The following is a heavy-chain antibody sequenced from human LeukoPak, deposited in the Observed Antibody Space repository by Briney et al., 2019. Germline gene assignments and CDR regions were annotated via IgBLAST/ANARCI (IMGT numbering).Heavy chain of an antibody. CDR1: GYSISSGYY. CDR2: IYHSGST. Sequence: SETLSLTCTVSGYSISSGYYWGWIRQPPGKGLEWIGSIYHSGSTYYNPSLKSRVTISVDTSKNQFSLKLSSVTAADTAVYYCARDLPTAGAFDIWGQGTMVTVSS. J-gene: IGHJ3*02. D-gene: IGHD4-17*01. V-gene: IGHV4-38-2*02. CDR3: ARDLPTAGAFDI.